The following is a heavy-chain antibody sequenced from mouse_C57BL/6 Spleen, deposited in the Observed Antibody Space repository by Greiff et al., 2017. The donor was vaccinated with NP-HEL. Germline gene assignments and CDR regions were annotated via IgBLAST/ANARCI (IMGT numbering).Heavy chain of an antibody. D-gene: IGHD1-1*01. V-gene: IGHV1-69*01. CDR1: GYTFTSYW. Sequence: VQLQQSGAELVMPGASVKLSCKASGYTFTSYWMHWVKQRPGQGLEWIGEIDPSDSYTNYNQKFKGKSTLTVDKSSSTAYMQLSSLTSEDSAVYYCASRTTVVEDWYFDVWGTGTTVTVSS. J-gene: IGHJ1*03. CDR2: IDPSDSYT. CDR3: ASRTTVVEDWYFDV.